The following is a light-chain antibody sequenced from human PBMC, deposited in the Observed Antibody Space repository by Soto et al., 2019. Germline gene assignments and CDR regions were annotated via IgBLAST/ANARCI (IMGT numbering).Light chain of an antibody. CDR1: QSVLYSSNNKNY. J-gene: IGKJ3*01. CDR2: WAS. V-gene: IGKV4-1*01. CDR3: QQYYSTPLT. Sequence: DIVMTQSPDSLAVSLGERATINCKSSQSVLYSSNNKNYLAWYQQKPGQPPKLLIYWASTRESGVPDRFSGSGSGTDFTLTISSLQAEDGAVYYCQQYYSTPLTFGPGTQVDIK.